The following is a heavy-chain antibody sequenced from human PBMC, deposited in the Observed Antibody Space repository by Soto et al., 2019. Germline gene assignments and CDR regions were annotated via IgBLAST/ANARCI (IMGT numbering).Heavy chain of an antibody. Sequence: PPETLSLTCTVSGGSVSSGTYYWSWIRQPPGKGLEWIGHIYSSGTTNYNPSLKSRVTISVDTSKNQFSLKLSSVTAADTAVYSCAGESPYCGYYYSESGNSFDFWGQWTFGTVS. J-gene: IGHJ3*01. CDR1: GGSVSSGTYY. V-gene: IGHV4-61*01. CDR2: IYSSGTT. CDR3: AGESPYCGYYYSESGNSFDF. D-gene: IGHD3-22*01.